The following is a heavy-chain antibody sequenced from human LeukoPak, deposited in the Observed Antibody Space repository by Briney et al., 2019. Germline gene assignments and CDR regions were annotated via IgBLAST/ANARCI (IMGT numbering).Heavy chain of an antibody. CDR3: ATAVTGILVNYMDV. D-gene: IGHD1-20*01. Sequence: ASVKVSCKASGYTFTSYDINWVRQATGQGLEWMGWMNPNSGNTGYAQKFQGRVTITRNTPISTAYMELSSLRSEDTAVYYCATAVTGILVNYMDVWGKGTTVTVSS. CDR1: GYTFTSYD. J-gene: IGHJ6*03. CDR2: MNPNSGNT. V-gene: IGHV1-8*03.